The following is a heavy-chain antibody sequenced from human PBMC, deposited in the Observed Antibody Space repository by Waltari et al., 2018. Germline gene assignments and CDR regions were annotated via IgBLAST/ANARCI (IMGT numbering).Heavy chain of an antibody. V-gene: IGHV3-30*01. CDR3: ARDNYGFDY. CDR2: FPYDGSTK. D-gene: IGHD3-10*01. J-gene: IGHJ4*02. CDR1: GFIFSNYA. Sequence: QVQLVESGGGVVQPGRSLRLSCAASGFIFSNYAMHWVRQAPGKGLEWVAVFPYDGSTKYYANSVKGRFTISRDNSKNTLYLQMNSLRPEDTAVYYCARDNYGFDYWGQGTLVTVSS.